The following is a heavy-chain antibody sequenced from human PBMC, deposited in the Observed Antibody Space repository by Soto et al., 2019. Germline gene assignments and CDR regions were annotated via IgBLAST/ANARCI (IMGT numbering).Heavy chain of an antibody. Sequence: QVQLQESGPGLVKPSQTLSLTCTVSGGSISSGGYYWSWIRQHPGKGLEWIGYIYYSGSTYYNPSLKSRVTISVDTSQNQFSLKLSSVTAADTAVYYCASHKRFGVRGGPNWFDPWGQGTLVTVSS. V-gene: IGHV4-31*03. D-gene: IGHD3-10*01. CDR3: ASHKRFGVRGGPNWFDP. CDR1: GGSISSGGYY. J-gene: IGHJ5*02. CDR2: IYYSGST.